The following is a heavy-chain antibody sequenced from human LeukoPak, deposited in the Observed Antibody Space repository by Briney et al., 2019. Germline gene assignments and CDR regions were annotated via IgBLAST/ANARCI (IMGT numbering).Heavy chain of an antibody. V-gene: IGHV3-11*01. CDR1: GFTFSDYY. CDR3: ARDFRTTLITMIVALGGGFDY. CDR2: ISSSGSTI. Sequence: PGGSLRLSCAASGFTFSDYYMSWIRQAPGKGLEWVSYISSSGSTIYYADSVKGRFTISRDNAKNSLYLQMNSLRAEDTAVYYCARDFRTTLITMIVALGGGFDYWGQGTLVTVSS. D-gene: IGHD3-22*01. J-gene: IGHJ4*02.